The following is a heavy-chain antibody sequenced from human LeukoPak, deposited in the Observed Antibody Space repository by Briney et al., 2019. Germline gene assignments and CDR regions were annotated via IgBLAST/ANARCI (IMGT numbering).Heavy chain of an antibody. Sequence: PGGSLRLSCVASAFRFTTHYMSWVRQAPGKGLEWVAIINPDGSEKSYVDSVKGRFTISRDNSDNLLYLNMNNLRAEDTALYYCARDPAYGALDIWGQGTVVTVSS. CDR2: INPDGSEK. D-gene: IGHD2-21*01. CDR3: ARDPAYGALDI. J-gene: IGHJ3*02. CDR1: AFRFTTHY. V-gene: IGHV3-7*01.